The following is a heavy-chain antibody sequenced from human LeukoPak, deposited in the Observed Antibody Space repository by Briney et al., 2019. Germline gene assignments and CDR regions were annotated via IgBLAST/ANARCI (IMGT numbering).Heavy chain of an antibody. Sequence: SGGSLRLSCAASGFTVSSNYMSWVRQAPGKGLEWVSIIYSGGSTFYADSVKGRFTISRDNSKNTLYLQMNSLRAEDTAVYYCARVWIPSFFDYWGQGTLVTVSS. V-gene: IGHV3-53*01. CDR3: ARVWIPSFFDY. CDR1: GFTVSSNY. D-gene: IGHD5-18*01. CDR2: IYSGGST. J-gene: IGHJ4*02.